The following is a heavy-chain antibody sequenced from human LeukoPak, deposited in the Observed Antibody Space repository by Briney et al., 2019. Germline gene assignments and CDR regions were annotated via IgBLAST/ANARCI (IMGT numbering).Heavy chain of an antibody. CDR2: ITGSGVTT. D-gene: IGHD5-24*01. Sequence: PGGSLRLSCAASGFTFSSYAVTWVRQAPGKGLDWVSAITGSGVTTFYADSVKGRFTISRDNSKNTLYLQMHSLGAEDTAIYYCAKVQEMDTILPPFHYWGQGTLVTVSS. V-gene: IGHV3-23*01. CDR3: AKVQEMDTILPPFHY. CDR1: GFTFSSYA. J-gene: IGHJ4*02.